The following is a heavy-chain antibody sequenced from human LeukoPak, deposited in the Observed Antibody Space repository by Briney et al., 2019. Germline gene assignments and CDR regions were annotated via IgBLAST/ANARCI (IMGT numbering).Heavy chain of an antibody. CDR2: INPNSGGT. D-gene: IGHD3-3*01. V-gene: IGHV1-2*02. J-gene: IGHJ4*02. Sequence: ASVKVSCKASGDTFTGYYMHWVRQAPGQGLEWMGWINPNSGGTNYAQKFQGRVTMTRDTSISTAYMELSRLRSDDTAVYYCARGSEDFWSGYSLSYCGQGTLVTVSS. CDR3: ARGSEDFWSGYSLSY. CDR1: GDTFTGYY.